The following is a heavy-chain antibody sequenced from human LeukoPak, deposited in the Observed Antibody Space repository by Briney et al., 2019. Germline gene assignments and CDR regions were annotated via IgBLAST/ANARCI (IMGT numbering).Heavy chain of an antibody. CDR1: GFTFDAYA. V-gene: IGHV3-9*01. J-gene: IGHJ4*02. CDR2: ISWAGGSI. CDR3: AKDGGGIGYFDY. D-gene: IGHD6-13*01. Sequence: PGRSLRLSCAASGFTFDAYAMHWVRQAPGKGLEWVSGISWAGGSIGYADSVKGRFTISRDNAKNSLYLQMNSLGAEDTALYYCAKDGGGIGYFDYWGQGTLVTVSS.